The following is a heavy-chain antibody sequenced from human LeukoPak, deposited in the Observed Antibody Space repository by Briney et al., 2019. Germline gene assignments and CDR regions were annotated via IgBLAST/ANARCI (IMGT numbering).Heavy chain of an antibody. CDR3: ARVPSLYSGYDFVY. CDR2: ILPIFGTA. Sequence: SVNVSCKASGGTFSSYAISWVRQAPGQGLEWMGGILPIFGTANYAQKFQGRVTITADESTSTAYMELSSLRSEDAAVYYCARVPSLYSGYDFVYWGQGTLVTVSS. CDR1: GGTFSSYA. V-gene: IGHV1-69*01. D-gene: IGHD5-12*01. J-gene: IGHJ4*02.